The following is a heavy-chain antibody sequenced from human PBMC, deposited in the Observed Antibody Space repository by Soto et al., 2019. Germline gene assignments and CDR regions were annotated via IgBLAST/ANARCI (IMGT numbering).Heavy chain of an antibody. J-gene: IGHJ6*03. CDR3: ARAGPYGSGSYYWHDYYYYMDV. Sequence: SETLSLTCTVSGGSISSYYWSWIRQPPGKGLEWIGYIYYSGSTNYNPSLKSRVTISVDTSKNQFSLKLSSVTAADTAVYYCARAGPYGSGSYYWHDYYYYMDVWGKGTTVTVSS. D-gene: IGHD3-10*01. V-gene: IGHV4-59*01. CDR1: GGSISSYY. CDR2: IYYSGST.